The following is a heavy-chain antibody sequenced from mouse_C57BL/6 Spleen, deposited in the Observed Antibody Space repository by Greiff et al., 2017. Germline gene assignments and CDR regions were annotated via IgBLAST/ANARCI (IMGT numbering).Heavy chain of an antibody. D-gene: IGHD2-1*01. CDR3: GVYYGNKGYFDV. V-gene: IGHV1-55*01. CDR1: GYTFTSYW. Sequence: VQLQQSGAELVKPGASVKMSCKASGYTFTSYWITWVKQRPGQGLEWIGDIYPGSGSTNYNEKFKSKATLTVDTSSSTAYMQLSSLTSEDSAVYYCGVYYGNKGYFDVWGTGTTVTVSA. CDR2: IYPGSGST. J-gene: IGHJ1*03.